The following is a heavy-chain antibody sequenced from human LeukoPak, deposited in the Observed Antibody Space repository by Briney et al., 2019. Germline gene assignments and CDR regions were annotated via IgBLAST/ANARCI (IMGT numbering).Heavy chain of an antibody. V-gene: IGHV3-23*01. CDR1: GFTFTTYG. Sequence: GGSLRLSCAASGFTFTTYGFNWVRQAPGKGLEWVSAISGSGGSTYYADSVKGRFTISRDNSKNTLYLQMNSLRAEDTAVYYCARGVAVAGSNWFDPWGRGTLVTVSS. CDR3: ARGVAVAGSNWFDP. J-gene: IGHJ5*02. D-gene: IGHD6-19*01. CDR2: ISGSGGST.